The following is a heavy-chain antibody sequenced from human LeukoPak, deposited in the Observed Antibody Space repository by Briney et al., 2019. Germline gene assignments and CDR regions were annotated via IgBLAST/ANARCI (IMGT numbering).Heavy chain of an antibody. CDR1: GFTFSSYG. CDR3: ARAYYCSSTSCYWGLTFDY. J-gene: IGHJ4*02. CDR2: ISSSSSYI. D-gene: IGHD2-2*01. Sequence: PGGSLRLSCAASGFTFSSYGMHWVRQAPGKGLEWVSSISSSSSYIYYADSAKGRFTISRDNAKNSLYLQMNSLRAEDTAVYYCARAYYCSSTSCYWGLTFDYWGQGTLVTVSS. V-gene: IGHV3-21*01.